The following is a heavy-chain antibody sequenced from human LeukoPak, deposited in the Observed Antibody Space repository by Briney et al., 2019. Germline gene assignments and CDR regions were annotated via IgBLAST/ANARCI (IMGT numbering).Heavy chain of an antibody. CDR1: GFTFSSYA. J-gene: IGHJ4*02. Sequence: PGGSLRLSCAVSGFTFSSYAMSWVRQAPGKGLEWVSAISGSGGSTYYAESVKGRFTISRDNSKNTLYLQMNSLGVEDTAVYYCAKDREAGYSYGFFYDYWGQGALVTVSS. D-gene: IGHD5-18*01. CDR3: AKDREAGYSYGFFYDY. CDR2: ISGSGGST. V-gene: IGHV3-23*01.